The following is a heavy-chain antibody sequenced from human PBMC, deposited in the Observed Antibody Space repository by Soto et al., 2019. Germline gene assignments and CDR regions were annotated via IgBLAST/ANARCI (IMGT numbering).Heavy chain of an antibody. D-gene: IGHD5-12*01. CDR3: AREAVAPYYSYGMDV. Sequence: QVQLVQSGAEVKKPGASVKVSCKASGYTFTRSGISWVRQAPGQGPEWMGWISSYNGDTNYAQTFQGRVTMTTDTSTSTAYMELRSLRSDDTAVYYCAREAVAPYYSYGMDVWGQGTPVTVSS. CDR2: ISSYNGDT. V-gene: IGHV1-18*01. CDR1: GYTFTRSG. J-gene: IGHJ6*02.